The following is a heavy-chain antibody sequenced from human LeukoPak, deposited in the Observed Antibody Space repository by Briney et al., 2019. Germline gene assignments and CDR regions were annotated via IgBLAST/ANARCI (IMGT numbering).Heavy chain of an antibody. CDR2: INAIGDSK. J-gene: IGHJ4*02. V-gene: IGHV3-43*02. Sequence: GGSMRLSCAAAGFTFDDSAMHWFRQAPGTGLEWVSAINAIGDSKYYARSVRGRFTISRDNSKSSVYLQMDSLRTDDSALHHCVKGRGPLGDNYWGQGTLVTVSS. D-gene: IGHD1-14*01. CDR1: GFTFDDSA. CDR3: VKGRGPLGDNY.